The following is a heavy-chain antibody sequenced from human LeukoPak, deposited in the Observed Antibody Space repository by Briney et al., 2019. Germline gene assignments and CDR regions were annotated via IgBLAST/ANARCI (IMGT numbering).Heavy chain of an antibody. CDR1: GGSISSSSYY. V-gene: IGHV4-39*01. CDR2: IYYSGST. CDR3: ARHLKDSNYDFWSGHNDYYYYMDV. Sequence: TSETLSLTCTVSGGSISSSSYYWGWIRQPPGKGLEWIGAIYYSGSTYYNPSLKSRLTISVDTSKNQFSLKLSSVTAADTAVYYCARHLKDSNYDFWSGHNDYYYYMDVWGKGTTVTVSS. D-gene: IGHD3-3*01. J-gene: IGHJ6*03.